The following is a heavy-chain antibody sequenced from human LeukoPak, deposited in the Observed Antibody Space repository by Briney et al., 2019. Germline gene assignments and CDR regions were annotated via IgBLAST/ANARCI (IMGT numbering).Heavy chain of an antibody. J-gene: IGHJ4*02. V-gene: IGHV1-8*01. D-gene: IGHD2-15*01. CDR1: GYTFTSYD. CDR2: MNPNSGNT. Sequence: ASVKVSCKASGYTFTSYDINWVRQATGQGLEWMGWMNPNSGNTGYAQKFQGRVTITADKSTSTAYMELSSLRSEDTAVYYCARASQLPGYCSGGSCPIDYWGQGTLVTVSS. CDR3: ARASQLPGYCSGGSCPIDY.